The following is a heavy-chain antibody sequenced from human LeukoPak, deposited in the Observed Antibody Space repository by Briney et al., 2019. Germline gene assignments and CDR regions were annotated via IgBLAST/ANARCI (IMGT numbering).Heavy chain of an antibody. D-gene: IGHD3-22*01. J-gene: IGHJ4*02. V-gene: IGHV3-74*01. CDR2: INSDGSTT. Sequence: GGSLRLSCAASGFTFSSYWMHWVRQAPGKGLVWVSRINSDGSTTNYADSVKGRFTISRDNSKNTLYLQMNSLRAEDTAVYYCAKDHSDDYYDSSGYSPFYYWGQGTLVTVSS. CDR1: GFTFSSYW. CDR3: AKDHSDDYYDSSGYSPFYY.